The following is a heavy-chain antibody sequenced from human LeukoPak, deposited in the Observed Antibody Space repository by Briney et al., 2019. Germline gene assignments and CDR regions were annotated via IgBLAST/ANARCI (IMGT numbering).Heavy chain of an antibody. CDR3: TSQSYYDFWSGRA. Sequence: GGSLRLSCAASGFTFSGSAMHWVRQASGKGLEWVGRIRSKANSYATAYAASVKGRFTISRDDSKNTAYLQMNSLKTEDTAVYYCTSQSYYDFWSGRAWGQGTLVTVSS. CDR1: GFTFSGSA. V-gene: IGHV3-73*01. CDR2: IRSKANSYAT. J-gene: IGHJ4*02. D-gene: IGHD3-3*01.